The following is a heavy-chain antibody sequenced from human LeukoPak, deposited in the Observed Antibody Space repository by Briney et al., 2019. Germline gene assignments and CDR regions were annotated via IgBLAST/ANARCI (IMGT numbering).Heavy chain of an antibody. CDR3: AKSKDNPLYYFDN. Sequence: GGSLRLSCAASGFTFSSYWMHWVRQAPGKGLEWVSTISGNGDSTSYAHSVKGRFTISRDNSKNTLYLQMNSLRAEDTAVYYCAKSKDNPLYYFDNWGQGTLVTVSS. CDR2: ISGNGDST. J-gene: IGHJ4*02. V-gene: IGHV3-23*01. CDR1: GFTFSSYW.